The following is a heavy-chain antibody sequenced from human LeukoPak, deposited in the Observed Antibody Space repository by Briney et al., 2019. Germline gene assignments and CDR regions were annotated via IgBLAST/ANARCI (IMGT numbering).Heavy chain of an antibody. V-gene: IGHV3-30*04. J-gene: IGHJ4*02. Sequence: PGRSLRLSCSTAGFTFSNSVIHWVRQAPGKGLEGVAVTSYDGNNQYYADSVKGRCTISRDDSKNTVYLQMNSLRPDDTAVYYCARSPNYYYFDSWGQGTLVTVSS. CDR1: GFTFSNSV. CDR2: TSYDGNNQ. CDR3: ARSPNYYYFDS. D-gene: IGHD5-24*01.